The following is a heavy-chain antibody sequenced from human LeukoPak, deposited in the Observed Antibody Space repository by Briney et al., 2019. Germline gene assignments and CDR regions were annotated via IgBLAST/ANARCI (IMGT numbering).Heavy chain of an antibody. D-gene: IGHD1-1*01. J-gene: IGHJ3*02. CDR2: ISGSSRTI. CDR3: ARDRVEVERLNGAFHI. CDR1: EFTFSSYS. V-gene: IGHV3-48*02. Sequence: PGGSLRLSCVASEFTFSSYSMNWVRQAPGKGLEWVSYISGSSRTIYYADSVKGRFTISRDNAKNSLYLQMNSLRDEDTAVYYCARDRVEVERLNGAFHIWGQGTMVTVSS.